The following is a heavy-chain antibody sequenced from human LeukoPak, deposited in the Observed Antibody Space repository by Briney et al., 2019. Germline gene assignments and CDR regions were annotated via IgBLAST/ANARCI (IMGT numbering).Heavy chain of an antibody. CDR1: GFPFSTHA. D-gene: IGHD3-3*01. CDR3: ATPSETSYYDFWSGYRYFGY. Sequence: AGGSLRLSCAASGFPFSTHAMHWVRQAPGKGLEWVAVISHDESKKYFAGSVKGRFTISRDNSKNTLYLQMNNLIPEDTGVYYCATPSETSYYDFWSGYRYFGYWGQGTLVTVSS. J-gene: IGHJ4*02. CDR2: ISHDESKK. V-gene: IGHV3-30-3*01.